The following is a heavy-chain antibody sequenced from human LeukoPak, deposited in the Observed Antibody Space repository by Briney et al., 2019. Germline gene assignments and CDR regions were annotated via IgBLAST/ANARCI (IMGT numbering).Heavy chain of an antibody. CDR3: ARDFVVEGY. CDR1: GFTFSSYG. CDR2: ISGNSNYR. D-gene: IGHD2-15*01. V-gene: IGHV3-21*01. J-gene: IGHJ4*02. Sequence: GGSLRLSCAVSGFTFSSYGMNWVRQAPGKGPEWVSSISGNSNYRYYADSVRGRFTISRDNAKNSLYLQMNSLRAEDTAVYYCARDFVVEGYWGQGTLVTVSS.